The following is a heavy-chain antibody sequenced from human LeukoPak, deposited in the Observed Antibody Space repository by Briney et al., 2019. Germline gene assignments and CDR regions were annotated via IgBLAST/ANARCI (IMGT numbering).Heavy chain of an antibody. D-gene: IGHD3-22*01. CDR3: ARGYSGYNLY. CDR1: GGSISSYY. CDR2: INHSGST. Sequence: MPSETLSLTCTVSGGSISSYYWSWIRQPPGKGLEWIGEINHSGSTNYNPSLKSRVTISVDTSKNQFSLKLSSVTAADTAVYYCARGYSGYNLYWGQGTLVTVSS. J-gene: IGHJ4*02. V-gene: IGHV4-34*01.